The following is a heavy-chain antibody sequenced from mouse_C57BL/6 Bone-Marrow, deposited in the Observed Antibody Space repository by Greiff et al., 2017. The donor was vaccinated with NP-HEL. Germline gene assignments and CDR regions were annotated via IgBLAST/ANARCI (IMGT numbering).Heavy chain of an antibody. CDR3: ARGLLPRAY. CDR1: GYTFTSYW. D-gene: IGHD2-10*01. V-gene: IGHV1-59*01. J-gene: IGHJ3*01. Sequence: QVQLKQPGAELVRPGTSVKLSCKASGYTFTSYWMHWVKQRPGQGLEWIGVIDPSDSYTNYNQKFKGKATLTVDTSSSTAYMQLSSLTSEDSAVYYCARGLLPRAYWGQGTLVTVSA. CDR2: IDPSDSYT.